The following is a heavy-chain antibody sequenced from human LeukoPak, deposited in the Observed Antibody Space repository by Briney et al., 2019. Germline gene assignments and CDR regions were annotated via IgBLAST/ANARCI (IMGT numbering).Heavy chain of an antibody. J-gene: IGHJ3*02. CDR1: GYTLTELS. CDR2: FDPEDGET. CDR3: AREFPNGLQYYYDSGSYSDAFDI. D-gene: IGHD3-10*01. Sequence: ASVKVSCKVSGYTLTELSMHWVRQAPGKGLEWMGGFDPEDGETIYAQKFQGRVTMNEDTSTDTAYMELSSLRSEDTGVYYCAREFPNGLQYYYDSGSYSDAFDIWGQGTMATVSS. V-gene: IGHV1-24*01.